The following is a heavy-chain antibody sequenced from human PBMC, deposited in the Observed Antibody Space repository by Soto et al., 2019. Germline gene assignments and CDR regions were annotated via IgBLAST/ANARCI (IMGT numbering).Heavy chain of an antibody. V-gene: IGHV3-7*01. CDR1: GFMFSTYL. CDR2: IKQGGNEK. Sequence: GGSLRLSCEASGFMFSTYLMSWVRQAPGKGLEWVANIKQGGNEKLYVDSVKGRFTISRDNAKKSLFLQMNSLRPEDTAVYYCVGALTYEVPYYYYGMDVWGQGTTVTVSS. CDR3: VGALTYEVPYYYYGMDV. J-gene: IGHJ6*02. D-gene: IGHD3-16*01.